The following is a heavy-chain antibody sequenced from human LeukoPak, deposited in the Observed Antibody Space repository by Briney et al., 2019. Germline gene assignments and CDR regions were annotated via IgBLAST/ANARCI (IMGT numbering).Heavy chain of an antibody. V-gene: IGHV3-48*01. CDR2: ISKSASTT. D-gene: IGHD2-15*01. J-gene: IGHJ4*02. CDR3: ARDLVVVPASPYYFDY. CDR1: GFTFSNYH. Sequence: GGSLRLSCAASGFTFSNYHMNWVRQAPGKGLGWVSYISKSASTTYYADSVKGRFTISRDTARNSVYLQMNSLTAEDTAVYYCARDLVVVPASPYYFDYWGQGTLVTVSS.